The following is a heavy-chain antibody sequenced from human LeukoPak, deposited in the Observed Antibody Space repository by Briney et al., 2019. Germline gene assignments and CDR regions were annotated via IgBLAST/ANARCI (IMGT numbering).Heavy chain of an antibody. CDR2: ISYGGSNK. J-gene: IGHJ4*02. Sequence: TGGSLRLSCAASGFTFSSYSMNWVRQAPGKGLEWGAVISYGGSNKYYADSVKGRFTISRDNSKNTLYLQMNSLRAEGTAVYCCARDRDYYPVGIFDYWGQGTLVTVSS. CDR1: GFTFSSYS. D-gene: IGHD3-10*01. CDR3: ARDRDYYPVGIFDY. V-gene: IGHV3-30*03.